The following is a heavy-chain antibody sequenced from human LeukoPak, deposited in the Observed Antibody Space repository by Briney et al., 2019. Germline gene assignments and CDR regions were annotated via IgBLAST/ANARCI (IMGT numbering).Heavy chain of an antibody. CDR1: GGSISSYY. D-gene: IGHD3-22*01. Sequence: SETLSLTCTASGGSISSYYWSWIRQPAGKGLEWIGRIYTSGSTNYNPSLKSRVTLSVDTSKNQFSLKLSSVTAADTAVYYCAGGLYDSSGYYFDYWGQGTLVTVSS. V-gene: IGHV4-4*07. CDR3: AGGLYDSSGYYFDY. CDR2: IYTSGST. J-gene: IGHJ4*02.